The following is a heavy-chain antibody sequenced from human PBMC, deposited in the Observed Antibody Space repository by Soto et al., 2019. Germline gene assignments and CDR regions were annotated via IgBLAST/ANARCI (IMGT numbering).Heavy chain of an antibody. CDR1: GASVSSGSYY. CDR2: IYYSGST. D-gene: IGHD3-10*02. CDR3: ERRVDYSYYVAD. Sequence: QVQLQESGPGLVKPSETLSLTCTVSGASVSSGSYYWSWIRQPPGKGLEWIGHIYYSGSTSYNPSRKIRFTMSADTSKNLFPLKLTSVAAADKAGYCCERRVDYSYYVADWGQGTLVTVSS. V-gene: IGHV4-61*01. J-gene: IGHJ4*02.